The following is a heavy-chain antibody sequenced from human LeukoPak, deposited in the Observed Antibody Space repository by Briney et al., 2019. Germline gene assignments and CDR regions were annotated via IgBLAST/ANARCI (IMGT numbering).Heavy chain of an antibody. V-gene: IGHV3-23*01. CDR2: ISGSGGST. J-gene: IGHJ4*02. CDR1: GFTFSSYA. Sequence: HPGRSLRLSCAASGFTFSSYAMSWVRQAPGKGLEWVSAISGSGGSTYYADSVKGRFTISRDNSKNTLYLQMNSLRAEDTAVYYCANSRCGDCDFDYWGQGTLVTVSS. D-gene: IGHD2-21*02. CDR3: ANSRCGDCDFDY.